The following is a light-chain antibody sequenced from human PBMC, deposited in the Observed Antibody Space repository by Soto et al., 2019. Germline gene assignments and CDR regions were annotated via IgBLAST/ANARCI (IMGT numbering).Light chain of an antibody. CDR3: GSFTTSRIWV. CDR1: SSDIGAYDY. Sequence: QSALTQPASLSGSPGQSITISCTGTSSDIGAYDYVSWFQQHPGKAPKLMISEVNNRPSGVSNRFSGSKSGNTASLTISGLQVEDEAEYFCGSFTTSRIWVFGGGTKLTVL. J-gene: IGLJ3*02. V-gene: IGLV2-14*01. CDR2: EVN.